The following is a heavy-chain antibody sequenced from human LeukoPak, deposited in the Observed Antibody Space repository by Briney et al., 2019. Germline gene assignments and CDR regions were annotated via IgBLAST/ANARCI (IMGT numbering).Heavy chain of an antibody. D-gene: IGHD2-21*01. CDR2: ISSSGSTI. CDR1: GFTFSSYE. CDR3: ARLGGVWWFPDEEPYYFDY. V-gene: IGHV3-48*03. Sequence: GGSLRLSCAASGFTFSSYEMNWVRQAPGKGLEWVSYISSSGSTIYYADSVKGRFTISRDNAKNSLYLQMNSLRAEDTAVYYCARLGGVWWFPDEEPYYFDYWGQGTLVTVSS. J-gene: IGHJ4*02.